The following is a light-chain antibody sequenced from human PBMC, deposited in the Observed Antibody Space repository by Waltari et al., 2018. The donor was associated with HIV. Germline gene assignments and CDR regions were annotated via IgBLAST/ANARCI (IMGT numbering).Light chain of an antibody. CDR1: SSNIGSNH. CDR3: AVWDVSLKGRV. Sequence: QSVLSQPPSASGTPGQRVTFSCSGSSSNIGSNHVYWYQQFPGTAPKLLTYRTYQPPARVPYRFSGSMPGTSASLAISGLRAEDEAAYYCAVWDVSLKGRVFGVGTKLTVL. J-gene: IGLJ3*02. V-gene: IGLV1-47*01. CDR2: RTY.